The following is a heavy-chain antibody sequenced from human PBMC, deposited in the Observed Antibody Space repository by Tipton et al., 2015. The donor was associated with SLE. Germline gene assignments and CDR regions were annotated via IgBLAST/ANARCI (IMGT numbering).Heavy chain of an antibody. Sequence: TLSLTCTVSGGSISSSSYYWGWIRQPPGKGLEWIGSIYYSGSTYHNPSLKSRVTISVDTSKNQFSLKLSSVTAADTAVYYCARVATMVRGVTAVFDYWGQGTLVTVSS. V-gene: IGHV4-39*01. CDR3: ARVATMVRGVTAVFDY. CDR2: IYYSGST. CDR1: GGSISSSSYY. J-gene: IGHJ4*02. D-gene: IGHD3-10*01.